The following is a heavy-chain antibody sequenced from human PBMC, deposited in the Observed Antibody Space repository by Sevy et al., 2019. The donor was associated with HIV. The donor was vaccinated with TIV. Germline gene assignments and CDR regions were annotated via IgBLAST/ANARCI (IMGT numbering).Heavy chain of an antibody. D-gene: IGHD3-22*01. CDR1: GFNISPYS. J-gene: IGHJ5*02. V-gene: IGHV3-30-3*02. CDR2: ISKDGKNQ. CDR3: AKQGYYYDAHSQSVDWFDP. Sequence: GGSLRLSCSASGFNISPYSLHWVRQTPGKGLQWLAVISKDGKNQKFADFVRGRFSLSRDNSRNTFYLQMNNLRPEDTAVYFCAKQGYYYDAHSQSVDWFDPWGQGTLVTVSS.